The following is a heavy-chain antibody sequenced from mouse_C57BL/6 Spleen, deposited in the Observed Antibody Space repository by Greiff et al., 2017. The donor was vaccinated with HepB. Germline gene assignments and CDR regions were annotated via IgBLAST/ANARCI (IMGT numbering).Heavy chain of an antibody. V-gene: IGHV14-3*01. J-gene: IGHJ3*01. CDR3: AGGDYDERAWIAY. D-gene: IGHD2-4*01. Sequence: VQLKQSVAELVRPGASVKLSCTASGFNIKNTYMHWVKQRPEQGLEWIGRIDPANGNTKYAPKFQGKATITADTSSHTAYLQLSSLTSEDTAIYYCAGGDYDERAWIAYWGQGTLVTVSA. CDR1: GFNIKNTY. CDR2: IDPANGNT.